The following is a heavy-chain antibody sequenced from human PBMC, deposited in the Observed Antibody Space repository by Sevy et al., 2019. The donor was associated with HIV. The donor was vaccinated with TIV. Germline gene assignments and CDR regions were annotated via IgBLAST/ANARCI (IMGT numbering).Heavy chain of an antibody. CDR3: ARRPDFAVVIPAGVLDV. Sequence: GGSLRLSCAASGFTFSSYAMSWVRQAPGKGLQWVSVISGSGDSTYYADSVMGRFTIFRDNSKNTMYLQMTSLTAGDTAVYFCARRPDFAVVIPAGVLDVWGQGTTVTVSS. CDR2: ISGSGDST. V-gene: IGHV3-23*01. CDR1: GFTFSSYA. D-gene: IGHD3-3*01. J-gene: IGHJ6*02.